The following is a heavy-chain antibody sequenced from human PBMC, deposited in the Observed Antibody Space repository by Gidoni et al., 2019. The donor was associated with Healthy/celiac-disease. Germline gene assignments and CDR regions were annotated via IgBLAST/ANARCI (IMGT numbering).Heavy chain of an antibody. J-gene: IGHJ6*02. D-gene: IGHD5-12*01. V-gene: IGHV4-39*01. CDR3: ARRGYSGYDQGYYYGMDV. CDR2: IYYSGST. Sequence: QLQLQESGPGLVQPSETLSLTCTVSGGSISSSSYYWGWIRQPPGKGLEWIGSIYYSGSTYYNPSLKSRVTISVDTSKNQFSLKLSSVTAADTAVYYCARRGYSGYDQGYYYGMDVWGQGTTVTVSS. CDR1: GGSISSSSYY.